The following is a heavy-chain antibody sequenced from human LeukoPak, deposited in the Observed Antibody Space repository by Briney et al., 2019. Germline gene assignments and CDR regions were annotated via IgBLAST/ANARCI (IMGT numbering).Heavy chain of an antibody. CDR2: IYYSGST. D-gene: IGHD2-2*03. J-gene: IGHJ5*02. CDR1: GGSISSHY. Sequence: SETLSLTCTVPGGSISSHYWSWIRQPPGKGLEWIGYIYYSGSTNYNPSLKSRVTISVDTSKNQFSLKLSSVTAADTAVYYCAGGWMNWFDPWGQGTLVTVSS. V-gene: IGHV4-59*11. CDR3: AGGWMNWFDP.